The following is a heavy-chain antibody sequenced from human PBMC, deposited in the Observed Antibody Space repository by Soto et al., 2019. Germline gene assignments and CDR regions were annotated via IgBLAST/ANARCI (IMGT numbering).Heavy chain of an antibody. Sequence: SETLSLTCTVSGGFISSSYWTWIRQPPGKGLEWIGYISYSGSTNYNSSLKSRVTMSIDTSKNQVSLKLSSVTAADTAVYYCARDRGTFYYYYGMDVWGQGTTVTV. D-gene: IGHD3-10*01. CDR1: GGFISSSY. J-gene: IGHJ6*02. V-gene: IGHV4-59*12. CDR2: ISYSGST. CDR3: ARDRGTFYYYYGMDV.